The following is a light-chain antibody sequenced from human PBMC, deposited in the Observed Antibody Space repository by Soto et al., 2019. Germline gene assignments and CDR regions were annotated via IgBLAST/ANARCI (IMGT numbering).Light chain of an antibody. CDR2: GNT. CDR1: TSNIGAPYD. Sequence: QAVLTQPPSVSGAPGQRVSISCTGSTSNIGAPYDVHWYQHLPGTAPKLLIYGNTNRPSGVPDRFSASKSGTSASLDITGLQAEDEAEYFCQSYDSSLTVVFGGGTKLTVL. V-gene: IGLV1-40*01. J-gene: IGLJ2*01. CDR3: QSYDSSLTVV.